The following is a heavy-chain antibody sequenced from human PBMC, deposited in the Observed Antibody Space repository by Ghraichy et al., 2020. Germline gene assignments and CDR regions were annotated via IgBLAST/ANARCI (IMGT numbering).Heavy chain of an antibody. Sequence: SETLSLTCTVSGGSVSSGSYYWSWIRQPPGKGLELIGHIYYTGSTNYNPSLKSRVTISVDTSKNQFSLKLSSVTAADTAVYYCASNLNWEYYFDYWGQGTLVTVSS. D-gene: IGHD7-27*01. V-gene: IGHV4-61*01. CDR3: ASNLNWEYYFDY. CDR1: GGSVSSGSYY. J-gene: IGHJ4*02. CDR2: IYYTGST.